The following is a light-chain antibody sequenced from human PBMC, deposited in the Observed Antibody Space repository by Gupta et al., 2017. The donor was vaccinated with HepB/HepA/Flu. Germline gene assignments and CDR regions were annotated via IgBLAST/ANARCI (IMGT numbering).Light chain of an antibody. CDR3: QQYGSSPWT. J-gene: IGKJ1*01. V-gene: IGKV3-20*01. Sequence: EIVLTQSPGTLSLSPGERATLSCRASQSVSSSYLAWYQQRPGQAPRLLIYGASSRATGSSDRFSGSASGTDFTLTISRLDPEDFAVYYCQQYGSSPWTFGQGTKVESK. CDR1: QSVSSSY. CDR2: GAS.